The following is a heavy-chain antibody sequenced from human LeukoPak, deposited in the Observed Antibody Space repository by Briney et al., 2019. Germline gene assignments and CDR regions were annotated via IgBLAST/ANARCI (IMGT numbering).Heavy chain of an antibody. Sequence: SETLSLTCAVYGGSFSGYYWSWVRQPPGKGLEWIGEINHSGSTNYNPSLKSRVTISVDTSKNQFSLKLSSVTAADTAVYSCARDGSGYNYFDYWGQGSLVTVSS. CDR2: INHSGST. CDR1: GGSFSGYY. J-gene: IGHJ4*02. V-gene: IGHV4-34*01. D-gene: IGHD3-3*01. CDR3: ARDGSGYNYFDY.